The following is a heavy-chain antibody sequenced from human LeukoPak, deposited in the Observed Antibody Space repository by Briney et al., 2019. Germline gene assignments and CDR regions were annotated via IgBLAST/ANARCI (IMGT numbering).Heavy chain of an antibody. CDR1: GGSISSGDYY. J-gene: IGHJ3*02. D-gene: IGHD2-2*02. Sequence: PSETLSLTCTVSGGSISSGDYYWSWIRQPPGKGLEWIGYIYYSGSTYYNPSLKSRVTISVGTSKNQFSLKLSSVTAADTAVYYCARGDIVVVPAAIRSHDAFDIWGQGTMVTVSS. CDR2: IYYSGST. V-gene: IGHV4-30-4*08. CDR3: ARGDIVVVPAAIRSHDAFDI.